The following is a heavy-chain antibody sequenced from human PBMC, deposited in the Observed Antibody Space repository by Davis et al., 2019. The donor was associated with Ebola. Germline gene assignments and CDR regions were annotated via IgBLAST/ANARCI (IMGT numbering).Heavy chain of an antibody. CDR2: IDPSDSYT. CDR1: GYSFTSYW. CDR3: ARHHADYDYVWGSYRYNWFDP. Sequence: GESLKISCKGSGYSFTSYWISWVRQMPGKGLEWMGRIDPSDSYTNYSPSFQGHVTISADKSISTAYLQWSSLKASDTAMYYCARHHADYDYVWGSYRYNWFDPWGQGTLVTVSS. V-gene: IGHV5-10-1*01. D-gene: IGHD3-16*02. J-gene: IGHJ5*02.